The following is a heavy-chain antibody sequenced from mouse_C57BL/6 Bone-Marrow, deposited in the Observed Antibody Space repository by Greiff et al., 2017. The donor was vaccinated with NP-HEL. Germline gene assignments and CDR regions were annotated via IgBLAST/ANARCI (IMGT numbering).Heavy chain of an antibody. Sequence: QVQLQQSGAELARPGASVKMSCKASGYTFTSYTMHWVKQRPGQGLEWIGYINPSSGYTKYNQKFKDKATLTADKSSSTAYMQLSSLTSEDSAVYYCARGDYGSSYDWYFDVWGTGTTVTVSS. D-gene: IGHD1-1*01. CDR1: GYTFTSYT. CDR2: INPSSGYT. CDR3: ARGDYGSSYDWYFDV. V-gene: IGHV1-4*01. J-gene: IGHJ1*03.